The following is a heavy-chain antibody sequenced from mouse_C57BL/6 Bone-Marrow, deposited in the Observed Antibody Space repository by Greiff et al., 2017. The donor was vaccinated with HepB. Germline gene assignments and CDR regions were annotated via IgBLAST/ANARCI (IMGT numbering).Heavy chain of an antibody. V-gene: IGHV1-78*01. D-gene: IGHD1-1*01. CDR2: IYPRDGSS. CDR1: GYTFTDHT. J-gene: IGHJ1*03. CDR3: ARRTTVGYFDV. Sequence: QVQLQQSDAELVKPGASVKISCKVSGYTFTDHTIHWMKQRPEQGLEWIGSIYPRDGSSRYNEKFKGKATLTEDKSSSTAYMQLNSLTSEDSAVFFCARRTTVGYFDVWGTGTTVTVSS.